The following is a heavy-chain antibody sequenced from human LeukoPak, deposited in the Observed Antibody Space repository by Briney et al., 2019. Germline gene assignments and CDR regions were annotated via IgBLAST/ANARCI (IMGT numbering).Heavy chain of an antibody. Sequence: PGGSLRLSCAASGFTFSNAWMSWVRQAPGKGLEWVGRIKSKTDGGTTDYAAPVKGRFTISRDDSKNTLYLQMNSLKTEDTAVYYCTTVSSWYADETDYWGQGTLVTVSS. CDR3: TTVSSWYADETDY. V-gene: IGHV3-15*01. D-gene: IGHD6-13*01. J-gene: IGHJ4*02. CDR1: GFTFSNAW. CDR2: IKSKTDGGTT.